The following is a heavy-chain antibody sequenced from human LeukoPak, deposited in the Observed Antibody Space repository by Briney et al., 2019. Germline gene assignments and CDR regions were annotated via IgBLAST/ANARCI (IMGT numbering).Heavy chain of an antibody. CDR3: ARGTVAAPFDY. CDR1: GGSISSGGYS. CDR2: IYHSGST. Sequence: SETLSLTYAVSGGSISSGGYSWRWIRQPPGKGLEWIGYIYHSGSTYYNPSLKSRVTISVDRSKNQFSLKLSSVTAADTAVYYCARGTVAAPFDYWGQGTLVTVSS. J-gene: IGHJ4*02. V-gene: IGHV4-30-2*01. D-gene: IGHD6-19*01.